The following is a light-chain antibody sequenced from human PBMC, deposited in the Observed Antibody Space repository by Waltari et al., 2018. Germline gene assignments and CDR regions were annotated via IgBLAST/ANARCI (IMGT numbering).Light chain of an antibody. J-gene: IGLJ2*01. CDR3: CSEAGSSTWV. CDR1: SSDVGRYNL. V-gene: IGLV2-23*02. CDR2: EVS. Sequence: QSALTQPASVSGSPGQSLTISCTGTSSDVGRYNLVSWYQQHPGKAPKLMIYEVSKRPSGVSNRVSGSKSGNTACLTIAGRQAEDEADYYCCSEAGSSTWVFGGGTKLTVL.